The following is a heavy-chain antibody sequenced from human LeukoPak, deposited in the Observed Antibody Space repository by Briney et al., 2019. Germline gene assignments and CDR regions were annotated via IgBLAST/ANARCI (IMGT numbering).Heavy chain of an antibody. Sequence: GGSLRLSCAASGLTLSSYWMDWVRQAPGKGLEWVANIKQDGSEKYYVDSVKGRFTISRDNAKNSLYLQMNSLRAEDTAVYYCSADGYNSPFDYWGQGTLVTVSS. CDR1: GLTLSSYW. V-gene: IGHV3-7*01. J-gene: IGHJ4*02. D-gene: IGHD5-24*01. CDR2: IKQDGSEK. CDR3: SADGYNSPFDY.